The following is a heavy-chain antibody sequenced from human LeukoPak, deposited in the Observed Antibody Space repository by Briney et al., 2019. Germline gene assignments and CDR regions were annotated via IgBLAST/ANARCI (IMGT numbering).Heavy chain of an antibody. CDR1: GFTFSAHY. Sequence: GGSLRLSCAASGFTFSAHYMDWVRQAPGKGLEWVGRIRHKADSYTTEYAASVKGRFTISRDDSKDSLYLQMNSLTTEDTAVYYRARVHGWAFDYWGQGTLVTVSS. CDR3: ARVHGWAFDY. D-gene: IGHD1-26*01. V-gene: IGHV3-72*01. J-gene: IGHJ4*02. CDR2: IRHKADSYTT.